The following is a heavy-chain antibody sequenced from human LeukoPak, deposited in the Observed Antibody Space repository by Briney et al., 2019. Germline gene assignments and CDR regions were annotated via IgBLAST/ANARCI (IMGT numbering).Heavy chain of an antibody. Sequence: GGSLRLSRAPSGFTVSRNYMNGVRHAPEEGLEGGSVIYSGGDTYYADSVKGRFTISRDNSKNTLYLQMNSLRAEDTAVYYCARERDSYGPFDYWGQGTLVTVSS. CDR3: ARERDSYGPFDY. CDR1: GFTVSRNY. D-gene: IGHD5-18*01. J-gene: IGHJ4*02. CDR2: IYSGGDT. V-gene: IGHV3-66*01.